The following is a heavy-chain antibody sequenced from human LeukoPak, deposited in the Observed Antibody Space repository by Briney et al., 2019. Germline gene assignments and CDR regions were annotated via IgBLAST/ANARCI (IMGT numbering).Heavy chain of an antibody. D-gene: IGHD1-26*01. V-gene: IGHV3-30*18. CDR2: ISYDGSNK. CDR1: GFTFSSYG. Sequence: GGSLRLSCAASGFTFSSYGMHWVRQAPGKGLEWVAVISYDGSNKYYADSVKGRFTISRDNSKNTLYLQMNSLRAEDTAVYYCAKDDVGATTYWGQGTLVTVSS. CDR3: AKDDVGATTY. J-gene: IGHJ4*02.